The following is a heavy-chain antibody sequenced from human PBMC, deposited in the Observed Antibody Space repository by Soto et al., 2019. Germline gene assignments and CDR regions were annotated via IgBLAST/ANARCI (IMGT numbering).Heavy chain of an antibody. CDR1: GGSISSYY. Sequence: SETLSLTCTVSGGSISSYYWSWIRQPPGKGLEWIGYIYYSGSTNYNPSLKSRVTISVDTSKNQFSLKLSSVTAADTAVYYCARGRSSWFRRDFDYWGQGXLVTVYS. D-gene: IGHD6-13*01. J-gene: IGHJ4*02. CDR2: IYYSGST. V-gene: IGHV4-59*01. CDR3: ARGRSSWFRRDFDY.